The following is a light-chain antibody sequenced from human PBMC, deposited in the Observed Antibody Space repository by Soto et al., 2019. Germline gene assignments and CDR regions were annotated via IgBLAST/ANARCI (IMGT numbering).Light chain of an antibody. J-gene: IGKJ1*01. CDR3: QQYGSSPRT. Sequence: EIVLTQSPGTLSLSPGERATLSCRASQTVSSSYLAWYQQKPGHAPRLLIYGASNRATGIPDRFGGSGSGADFTLTISRLEPEDFAVYYCQQYGSSPRTFGQGTKVEI. V-gene: IGKV3-20*01. CDR1: QTVSSSY. CDR2: GAS.